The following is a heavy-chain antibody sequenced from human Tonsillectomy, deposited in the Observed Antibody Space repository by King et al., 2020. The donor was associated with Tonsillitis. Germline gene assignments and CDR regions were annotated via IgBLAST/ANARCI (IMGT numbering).Heavy chain of an antibody. Sequence: QLVQSGAEVKKPGSSVKVSCKASGGTFSSYAITWVRQAPRQGLEWMGVIIPILGTTNYVQKFQGRLTITADKSTNTAYMELNSLRSDDTAVYYCAREGGLDSIGHYPGDTWGQGTLVTVSS. D-gene: IGHD3-22*01. CDR3: AREGGLDSIGHYPGDT. J-gene: IGHJ5*02. CDR2: IIPILGTT. CDR1: GGTFSSYA. V-gene: IGHV1-69*06.